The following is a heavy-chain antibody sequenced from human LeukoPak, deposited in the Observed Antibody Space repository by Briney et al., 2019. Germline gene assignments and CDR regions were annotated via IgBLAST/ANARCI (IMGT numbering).Heavy chain of an antibody. J-gene: IGHJ4*02. CDR2: ISAYNGNT. CDR1: GYTFTSYG. Sequence: ASVKVSCKASGYTFTSYGISWVRQAPGQGLEWMGWISAYNGNTNYAQKLQGRVTMTTDASTSTAYMELRSLRSDDTAVYYCARVRSGAGHLRFDYWGQGTLVTVSS. V-gene: IGHV1-18*01. D-gene: IGHD3-3*01. CDR3: ARVRSGAGHLRFDY.